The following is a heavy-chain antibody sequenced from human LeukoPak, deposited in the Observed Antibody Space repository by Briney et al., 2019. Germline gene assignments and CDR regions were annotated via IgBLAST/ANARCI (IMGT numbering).Heavy chain of an antibody. D-gene: IGHD6-13*01. CDR3: ARDYGSSWFFDY. CDR1: GFTFSSYE. CDR2: IIVVGSPI. Sequence: GGSLRLSCAASGFTFSSYEMNWVRQAPGKGLEWVSYIIVVGSPIYYADSVKGRFTISRDNTKNSLYLQMNGLRAEDTAVYYCARDYGSSWFFDYWGQGTLVTVCS. V-gene: IGHV3-48*03. J-gene: IGHJ4*02.